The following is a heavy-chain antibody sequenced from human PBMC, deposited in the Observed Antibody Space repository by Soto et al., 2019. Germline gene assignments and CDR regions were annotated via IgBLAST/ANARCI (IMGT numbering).Heavy chain of an antibody. D-gene: IGHD6-25*01. V-gene: IGHV4-39*01. Sequence: SETLSRTCSASAGSITSSRHFWGWVRQPPGKGLEWIGTISFTGNTYYTPSLKSRLTMSIDTSKNEFSLRLNSVTAADTAVYYCAGQTFTIAAASYGRSNWFDPWGPGTLVTVSS. CDR3: AGQTFTIAAASYGRSNWFDP. CDR1: AGSITSSRHF. J-gene: IGHJ5*02. CDR2: ISFTGNT.